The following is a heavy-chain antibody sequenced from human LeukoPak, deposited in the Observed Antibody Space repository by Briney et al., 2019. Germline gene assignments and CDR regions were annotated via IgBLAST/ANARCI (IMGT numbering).Heavy chain of an antibody. CDR2: IYHSGST. D-gene: IGHD4-17*01. V-gene: IGHV4-38-2*02. CDR1: GYSISSGYY. Sequence: PSETLSLTCTVSGYSISSGYYWGWIRQPPGEGLEWIGSIYHSGSTYYNPSLKSRVTISVDTSKNQFSLNLSSVTAADTAVYYCARDGTVTTNFDYWGQGTLVTVSS. J-gene: IGHJ4*02. CDR3: ARDGTVTTNFDY.